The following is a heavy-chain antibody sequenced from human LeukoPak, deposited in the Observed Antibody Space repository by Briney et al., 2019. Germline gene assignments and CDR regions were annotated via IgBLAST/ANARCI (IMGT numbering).Heavy chain of an antibody. J-gene: IGHJ4*02. D-gene: IGHD3-22*01. CDR3: ARVRPTYYYDSSGHFDY. Sequence: PGGSLRLSCAASGFTFSSYWMHWVRQAPGKGLVWVSRINSDGSSTSYADSVKGRFTISRDNAKNTLYLQMNSLRAEDTAVYYCARVRPTYYYDSSGHFDYWGQGTLVTVSS. CDR2: INSDGSST. CDR1: GFTFSSYW. V-gene: IGHV3-74*01.